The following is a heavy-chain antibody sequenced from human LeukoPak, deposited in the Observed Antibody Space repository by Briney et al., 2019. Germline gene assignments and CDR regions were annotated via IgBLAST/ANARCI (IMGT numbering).Heavy chain of an antibody. CDR3: ARDQNFYYDILTD. J-gene: IGHJ4*02. V-gene: IGHV1-69*04. D-gene: IGHD3-9*01. Sequence: ASVKVSCKASGGTFSSYAISWVRQAPGQGLEWMGRIIPILGIANYAQKFQGRVTITADKSTSTAYMELSSLRSEDTAVYYCARDQNFYYDILTDWGQGTLVTVSS. CDR1: GGTFSSYA. CDR2: IIPILGIA.